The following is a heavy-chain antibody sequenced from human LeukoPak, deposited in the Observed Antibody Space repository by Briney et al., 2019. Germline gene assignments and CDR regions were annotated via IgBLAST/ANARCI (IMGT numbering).Heavy chain of an antibody. Sequence: GGSLRLSCAASGLTFSSYWMHWVRQAPGKGLEWVSRINSDGSSTSYADSVKGRFTISRDNAKNTLYLQMNSRRADATAVYYSARGRVRPEYCGQGTLVTVYS. V-gene: IGHV3-74*01. D-gene: IGHD6-6*01. J-gene: IGHJ4*02. CDR1: GLTFSSYW. CDR2: INSDGSST. CDR3: ARGRVRPEY.